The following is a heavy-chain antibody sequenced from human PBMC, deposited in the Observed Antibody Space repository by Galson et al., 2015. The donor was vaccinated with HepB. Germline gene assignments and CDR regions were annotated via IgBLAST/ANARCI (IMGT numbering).Heavy chain of an antibody. V-gene: IGHV1-18*04. J-gene: IGHJ6*02. Sequence: SVKVSCKASGYTFTSYGISWVRQAPGQGLEWMGWISAYNGNTNYAQKLQGRVTMTTDTSTSTAYMELRSLRSDDTAVYYCARDIVVVPAAPGGMDVWGQGTTVTVSS. CDR1: GYTFTSYG. CDR2: ISAYNGNT. CDR3: ARDIVVVPAAPGGMDV. D-gene: IGHD2-2*01.